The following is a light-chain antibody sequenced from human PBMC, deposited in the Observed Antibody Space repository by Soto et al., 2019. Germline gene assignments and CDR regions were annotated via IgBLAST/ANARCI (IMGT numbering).Light chain of an antibody. J-gene: IGKJ1*01. V-gene: IGKV3-20*01. CDR2: GAS. CDR1: QSVSSSY. CDR3: QQYGMSWWT. Sequence: EIVLTQSPGTLSLSPGERATLSCRTSQSVSSSYLAWYQQKPGQAPRLLIYGASSRATGIPDRFSGSGSGTEFTLTISRLEPEDFAVYYCQQYGMSWWTFGQGTKVEIK.